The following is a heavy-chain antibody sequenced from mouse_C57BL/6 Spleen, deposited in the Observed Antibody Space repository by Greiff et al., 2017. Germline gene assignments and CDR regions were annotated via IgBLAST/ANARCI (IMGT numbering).Heavy chain of an antibody. Sequence: QVQLQQPGAELVRPGSSVQLSCKASGYTFTSYWMHWVKQRPIQGLEWIGNIDPSDSETHYNQKFKDKATLTVDKSSSTAYMQRSSLTSEDSAVYYCARATATVVAHWYFAVWGTGATVTVSS. CDR1: GYTFTSYW. CDR3: ARATATVVAHWYFAV. CDR2: IDPSDSET. J-gene: IGHJ1*03. V-gene: IGHV1-52*01. D-gene: IGHD1-1*01.